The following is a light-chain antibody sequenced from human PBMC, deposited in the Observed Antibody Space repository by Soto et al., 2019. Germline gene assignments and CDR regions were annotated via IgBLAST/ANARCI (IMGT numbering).Light chain of an antibody. V-gene: IGLV2-14*03. Sequence: QSVLTQPASVSGSPGQLITISCTGTSSDVGGYNYVSWYQQHPGKAPKLMIYDVNNRPSGVSNRFSGSKSGNTASLTISGLQAEDEAHYYCSSYTTSSTLVFGGGTKLTVL. J-gene: IGLJ3*02. CDR3: SSYTTSSTLV. CDR1: SSDVGGYNY. CDR2: DVN.